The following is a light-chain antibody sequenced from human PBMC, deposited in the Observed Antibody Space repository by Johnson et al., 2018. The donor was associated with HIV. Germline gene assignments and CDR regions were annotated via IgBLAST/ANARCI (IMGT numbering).Light chain of an antibody. Sequence: QSVLKQPPSVSAAPGQKVTISCSGSYSNIGNNYVSWYQQLPGTAPKLLIYDNNKRPSGIPDRFSGSKSGTSATLGITGLQTGDEADYYCGTWDSSLSAGFFGTGTKVTVL. CDR2: DNN. CDR1: YSNIGNNY. CDR3: GTWDSSLSAGF. J-gene: IGLJ1*01. V-gene: IGLV1-51*01.